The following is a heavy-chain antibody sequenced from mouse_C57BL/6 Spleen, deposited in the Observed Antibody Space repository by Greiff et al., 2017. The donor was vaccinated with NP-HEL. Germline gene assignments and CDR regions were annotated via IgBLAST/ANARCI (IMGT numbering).Heavy chain of an antibody. V-gene: IGHV1-72*01. CDR1: GYTFTSYW. J-gene: IGHJ1*03. CDR2: IDPTSGGT. D-gene: IGHD1-1*01. Sequence: QVQLQQPGAELVKPGASVKLSCKASGYTFTSYWMHWVKQRPGRGLAWIGRIDPTSGGTKYNEKFKSKATLTVDKPSSTAYMQLSSLTSEDSAVYYCARSGLFTTVGYFDVWGTGTTVTVSS. CDR3: ARSGLFTTVGYFDV.